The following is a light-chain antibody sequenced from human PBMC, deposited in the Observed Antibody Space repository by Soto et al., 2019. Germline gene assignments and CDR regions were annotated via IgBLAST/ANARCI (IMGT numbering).Light chain of an antibody. V-gene: IGKV3-11*01. CDR2: TTS. J-gene: IGKJ1*01. CDR3: QQYETFSGT. Sequence: EIVLTQSPATLSLSPGERATLSCRASQSVSKSLAWYQQKPGQAPRLLIYTTSNRATGIPARFSGSGSRTDFTLTISSLEPEDFAVYYCQQYETFSGTFGPGTKVEI. CDR1: QSVSKS.